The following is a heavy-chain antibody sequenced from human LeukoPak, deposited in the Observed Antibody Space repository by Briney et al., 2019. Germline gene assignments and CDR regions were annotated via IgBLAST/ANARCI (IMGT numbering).Heavy chain of an antibody. J-gene: IGHJ4*02. CDR2: INPSGGST. Sequence: GASVKVSCKASGYIFTNYYMHWVRQAPGQGLEWMGTINPSGGSTTYAQKFQGRVTMTRDTSTSTVYMELSSLRSEDTAVYYCARDHGSAYYRAPRHWGQETLVTVSS. CDR3: ARDHGSAYYRAPRH. V-gene: IGHV1-46*01. CDR1: GYIFTNYY. D-gene: IGHD3-10*01.